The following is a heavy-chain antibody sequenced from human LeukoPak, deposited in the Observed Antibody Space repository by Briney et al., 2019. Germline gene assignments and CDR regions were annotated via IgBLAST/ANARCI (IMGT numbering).Heavy chain of an antibody. CDR3: ARRRVGSGSYYNVGGYYFDN. D-gene: IGHD3-10*01. V-gene: IGHV5-51*01. Sequence: GEYLKISCKGYGYRFTSNWIGWVRQMPGKGLEWMGIIFPGDSDTRYSPSFQGQVTVSADESISTAYLQWSSLKASDTAIYYCARRRVGSGSYYNVGGYYFDNWGQGTLVTVSS. CDR2: IFPGDSDT. CDR1: GYRFTSNW. J-gene: IGHJ4*02.